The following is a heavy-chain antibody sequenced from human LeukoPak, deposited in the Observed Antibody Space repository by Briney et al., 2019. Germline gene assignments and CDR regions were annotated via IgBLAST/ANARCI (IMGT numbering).Heavy chain of an antibody. CDR1: GYTFTSHY. CDR3: AREVRVDILTGYYNWFDP. J-gene: IGHJ5*02. CDR2: INPSGGST. D-gene: IGHD3-9*01. Sequence: ASVKVSCKASGYTFTSHYMHWVRQAPGQGLEWMGIINPSGGSTSYAQKFQGRVTMTRDTSTSTVYMELSSLRSEDTAVYYCAREVRVDILTGYYNWFDPWGQGTLVTVSS. V-gene: IGHV1-46*01.